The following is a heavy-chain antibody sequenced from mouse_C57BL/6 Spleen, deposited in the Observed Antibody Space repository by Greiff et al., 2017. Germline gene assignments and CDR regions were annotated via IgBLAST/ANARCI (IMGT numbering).Heavy chain of an antibody. D-gene: IGHD2-4*01. CDR2: IYPGSGST. CDR1: GYTFTSYW. Sequence: VQLQQSGAELVKPGASVKMSCKASGYTFTSYWITWVKQRPGQGLEWIGDIYPGSGSTNYNEKFKSKATLTVDTSSRTAYMQLSSLTSEDSAVYYCARLDEDDDYDGYWYFDGWGTGTTVTVSS. V-gene: IGHV1-55*01. J-gene: IGHJ1*03. CDR3: ARLDEDDDYDGYWYFDG.